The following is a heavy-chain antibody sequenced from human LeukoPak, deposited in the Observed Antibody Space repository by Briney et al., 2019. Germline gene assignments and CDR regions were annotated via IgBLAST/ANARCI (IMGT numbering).Heavy chain of an antibody. Sequence: GGSLRLSCAASGFTVSSNYMSWVRQAPGKGLEWVSVIYSGGSTYYADSVKGRFTISRDNSKNTLYLQMNSLRAEDTAVYYCARVRMATITCDYWGQGTLVTVPS. D-gene: IGHD5-24*01. CDR3: ARVRMATITCDY. V-gene: IGHV3-66*01. J-gene: IGHJ4*02. CDR1: GFTVSSNY. CDR2: IYSGGST.